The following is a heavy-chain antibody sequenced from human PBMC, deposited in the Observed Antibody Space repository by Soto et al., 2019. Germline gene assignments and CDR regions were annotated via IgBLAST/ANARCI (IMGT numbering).Heavy chain of an antibody. V-gene: IGHV3-48*02. CDR1: GFTFSSYS. CDR2: ISSSSSTI. Sequence: GGSLRLSCAASGFTFSSYSMNWVRQAPGKGLVWVSYISSSSSTIYYADSVKGRFTISRDNAKNSLYLQMNSLRDEDTAVYYCARDSNYGDYVGFGFYWGQGTLVTVSS. J-gene: IGHJ4*02. D-gene: IGHD4-17*01. CDR3: ARDSNYGDYVGFGFY.